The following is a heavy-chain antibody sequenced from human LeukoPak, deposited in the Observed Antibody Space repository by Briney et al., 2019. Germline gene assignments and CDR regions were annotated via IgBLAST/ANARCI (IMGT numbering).Heavy chain of an antibody. CDR2: IYYSGST. Sequence: SQTLSLTCTVSGGSISSGDYYWSWLRQPPGKGLEWIGYIYYSGSTYYNPSLKSRVTISVDTSKNQFSLKLSSVTAASTGLYYCARVGGMVRRFILGFDYWGQGTLGTVSS. V-gene: IGHV4-30-4*01. D-gene: IGHD3-10*01. CDR1: GGSISSGDYY. CDR3: ARVGGMVRRFILGFDY. J-gene: IGHJ4*02.